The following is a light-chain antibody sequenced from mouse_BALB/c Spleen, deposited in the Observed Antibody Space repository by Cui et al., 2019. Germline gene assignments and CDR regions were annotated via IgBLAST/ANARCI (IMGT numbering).Light chain of an antibody. CDR1: QGISNY. CDR3: QQYSKLPPT. Sequence: DTQMTQTTSSLSAALGDRVTISCSASQGISNYLNWYQQKPDGTVKLLIYYTSSLHSGIPSRFSGSGSGTDYSLTISNMEPEDIATYYCQQYSKLPPTFGGGTKLEIK. CDR2: YTS. J-gene: IGKJ1*01. V-gene: IGKV10-94*01.